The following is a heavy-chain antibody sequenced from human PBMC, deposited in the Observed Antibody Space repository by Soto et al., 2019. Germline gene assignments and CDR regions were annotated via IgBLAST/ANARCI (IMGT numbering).Heavy chain of an antibody. CDR3: AAAAIPVAGRHPDF. J-gene: IGHJ4*02. D-gene: IGHD6-19*01. V-gene: IGHV1-2*02. Sequence: GSSVQVSCKASGYMFTGFYLHWVRQAPGLGLEWMGWINPNNGVTTYSKNFQGRVTMTRDSSISTAYIELSSLRSDDTAVYFCAAAAIPVAGRHPDFWGQGTVVTVSS. CDR1: GYMFTGFY. CDR2: INPNNGVT.